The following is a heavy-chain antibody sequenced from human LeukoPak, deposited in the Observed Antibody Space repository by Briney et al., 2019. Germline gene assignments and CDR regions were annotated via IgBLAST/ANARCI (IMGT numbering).Heavy chain of an antibody. CDR1: GGSFSGYY. D-gene: IGHD5-12*01. Sequence: PSETLSLTCAVYGGSFSGYYWSWIRQPPGKGLEWIGSIYYSGSTYYNPSLKSRVTISVDTSKNQFSLKLSSVTAADTAVYYCARHRMVATGYYFDYWGQGTLVTVSS. V-gene: IGHV4-34*01. J-gene: IGHJ4*02. CDR2: IYYSGST. CDR3: ARHRMVATGYYFDY.